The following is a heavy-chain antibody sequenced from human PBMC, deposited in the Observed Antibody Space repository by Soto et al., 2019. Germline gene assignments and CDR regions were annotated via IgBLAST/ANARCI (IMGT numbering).Heavy chain of an antibody. D-gene: IGHD3-10*01. CDR3: ARDGWFGEGYFDY. CDR1: GGSISSGDYY. J-gene: IGHJ4*02. V-gene: IGHV4-30-4*01. Sequence: SETLSLTCTVSGGSISSGDYYWSWIRQPPGKGLEWIGCIYYSGSTYYNPSLKSRVTISVGTSKNQFSLKLSSVTAADTAVYYCARDGWFGEGYFDYWGQGTLVTVSS. CDR2: IYYSGST.